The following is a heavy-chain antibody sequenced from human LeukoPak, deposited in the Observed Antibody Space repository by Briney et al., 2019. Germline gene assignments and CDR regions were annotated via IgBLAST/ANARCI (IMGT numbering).Heavy chain of an antibody. CDR1: GFTFSSYA. D-gene: IGHD6-19*01. J-gene: IGHJ4*02. CDR2: ISGSGGST. Sequence: GGSLRLSCAASGFTFSSYAMSWVRRAPGKGLEWVSAISGSGGSTYYADSVKGRFTISRDNSKNTVYLQVNSLRAKDTAVYCCAKEGGAAAVAGLFDYWGQGTLVTVSS. V-gene: IGHV3-23*01. CDR3: AKEGGAAAVAGLFDY.